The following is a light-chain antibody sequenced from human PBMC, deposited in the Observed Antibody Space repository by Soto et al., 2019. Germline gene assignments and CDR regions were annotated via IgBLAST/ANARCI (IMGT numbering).Light chain of an antibody. V-gene: IGLV2-8*01. J-gene: IGLJ1*01. CDR2: DVT. CDR1: SNDIGRSNY. CDR3: ASYAGGTPYV. Sequence: QSALTQPPSASGSPGQSVTISCTGTSNDIGRSNYVSWFQRHPGKAPKLMIYDVTKRPSGVPDRFSGSKSGNTASLTVSGLQAEDEADYYCASYAGGTPYVFGTGTKLTVL.